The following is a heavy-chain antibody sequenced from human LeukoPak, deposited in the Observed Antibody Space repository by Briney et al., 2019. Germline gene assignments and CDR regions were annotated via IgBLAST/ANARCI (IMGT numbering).Heavy chain of an antibody. Sequence: SQTLSLTCTVSGASISSGDSYRSWIRQPAGKGLEWIGRIYTSGRTNLNPALKSRVTLSLDTSKNQFSLNLTSVAAADTAVYYCVRGHNSGWSDFDYWGLGTLVTVSS. V-gene: IGHV4-61*02. CDR3: VRGHNSGWSDFDY. CDR2: IYTSGRT. CDR1: GASISSGDSY. J-gene: IGHJ4*02. D-gene: IGHD6-19*01.